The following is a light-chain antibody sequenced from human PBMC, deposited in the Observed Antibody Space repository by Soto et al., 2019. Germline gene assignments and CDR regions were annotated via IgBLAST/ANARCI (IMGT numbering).Light chain of an antibody. CDR2: ATS. CDR3: QQFASSRIYS. J-gene: IGKJ2*01. Sequence: IVLTQSPGTLSLSPGERATLSCRASQSVNSGYLAWYQQKPGQAPRLLIYATSIRPTDFTDRFSGSGSGKDFTLPISRVDPEDSAVYYCHCQQFASSRIYSFGQGTKLEIK. CDR1: QSVNSGY. V-gene: IGKV3-20*01.